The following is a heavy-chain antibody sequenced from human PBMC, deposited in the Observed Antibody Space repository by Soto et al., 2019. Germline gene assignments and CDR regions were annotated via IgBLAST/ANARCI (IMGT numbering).Heavy chain of an antibody. Sequence: GGSLRLSCAASGFTFSSYGMHWVRQAPGKGLEWVAVIWYDGSNKYYADSAKGRFTISRDNSKNTLYLQMNSLRAEDTAVYYCARGNDYGDYGRYYYMDVWGKGTTVTVSS. V-gene: IGHV3-33*01. CDR2: IWYDGSNK. CDR3: ARGNDYGDYGRYYYMDV. J-gene: IGHJ6*03. D-gene: IGHD4-17*01. CDR1: GFTFSSYG.